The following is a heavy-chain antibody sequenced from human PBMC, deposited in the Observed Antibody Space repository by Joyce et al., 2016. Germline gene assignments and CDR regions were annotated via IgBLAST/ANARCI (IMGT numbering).Heavy chain of an antibody. J-gene: IGHJ4*02. CDR3: ARDFYDSSGYYRHFDY. Sequence: EVQLVESGGGLVQPGGSLRLSCAASGFTFSSYWMTWVRQAPGKGLEWVANIKKDRSEKSYVDSGKGRFTISRDNAKNSLYLQMNSLRAEDTAVYYCARDFYDSSGYYRHFDYWGQGTVVTVSS. D-gene: IGHD3-22*01. CDR1: GFTFSSYW. CDR2: IKKDRSEK. V-gene: IGHV3-7*01.